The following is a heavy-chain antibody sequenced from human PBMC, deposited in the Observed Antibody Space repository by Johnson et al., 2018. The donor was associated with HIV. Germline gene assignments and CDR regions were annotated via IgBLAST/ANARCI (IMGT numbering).Heavy chain of an antibody. CDR3: ARNGLIPAAKGVAFDI. V-gene: IGHV3-7*01. J-gene: IGHJ3*02. CDR1: GFTFSNHH. Sequence: VQLVESGGGLVQPGGSLRLSCAVSGFTFSNHHMTWVRQAPGKGLEWVANINQDGSDKYYVDSVEGRFTISRDNAKNSLYLQMNSLRAEDTAVYYCARNGLIPAAKGVAFDIWGQGTTVTVSS. D-gene: IGHD2-2*01. CDR2: INQDGSDK.